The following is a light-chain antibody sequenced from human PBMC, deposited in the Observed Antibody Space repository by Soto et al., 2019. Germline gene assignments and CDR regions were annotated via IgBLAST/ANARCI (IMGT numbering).Light chain of an antibody. CDR1: SSDVGAYNY. CDR2: EVN. CDR3: SSYAGSNIL. J-gene: IGLJ1*01. Sequence: QSALTQPPSASGSPGQSVTISCTGTSSDVGAYNYVSWYQQHPGKAPKLMIYEVNKRPSGVPDRFSASKSGNTASLTVSGLQAEDEADYYCSSYAGSNILFGTGTKLTVL. V-gene: IGLV2-8*01.